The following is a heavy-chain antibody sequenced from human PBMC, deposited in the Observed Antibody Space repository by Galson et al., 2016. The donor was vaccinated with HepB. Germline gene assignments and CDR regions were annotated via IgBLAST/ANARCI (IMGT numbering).Heavy chain of an antibody. V-gene: IGHV5-10-1*01. J-gene: IGHJ6*03. CDR1: GYNFTNYW. Sequence: QSGAEVKKPGESLRISCKGSGYNFTNYWISWVRQMPGRGLEWMGRIDPSDSYTNYSPSFQGHVTISADKSISTAYLQWSSLKASDTAMYYCARHEVNRWEPLSHYYYYLDVWGKGTTVTVSS. D-gene: IGHD1-26*01. CDR2: IDPSDSYT. CDR3: ARHEVNRWEPLSHYYYYLDV.